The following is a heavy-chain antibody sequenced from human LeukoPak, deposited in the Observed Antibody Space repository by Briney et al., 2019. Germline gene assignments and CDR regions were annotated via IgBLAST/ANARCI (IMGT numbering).Heavy chain of an antibody. CDR2: ISPSGVST. V-gene: IGHV1-46*01. CDR1: GYTFTRYY. D-gene: IGHD6-6*01. Sequence: ASVKVSCKASGYTFTRYYMHWVRHAPGQGLEWMGIISPSGVSTSYAQKFQGRVTMTRDTSTSTVYMELSSLTSEDTAVYYCASASNIAASSDYWGQGTLVTVSS. J-gene: IGHJ4*02. CDR3: ASASNIAASSDY.